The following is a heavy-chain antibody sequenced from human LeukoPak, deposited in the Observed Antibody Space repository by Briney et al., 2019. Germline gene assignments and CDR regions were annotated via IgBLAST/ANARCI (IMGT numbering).Heavy chain of an antibody. V-gene: IGHV1-69*15. J-gene: IGHJ3*02. Sequence: SSVKVSCKASGGTFSSYAISWVRQAPGQGLEWMGRIIPIFGTANYAQKFQGRVTITADESTRTAYMELSRLRSEDTAVYYCARDRTRYSYGPYDAFDIWGQGTMVTVST. CDR3: ARDRTRYSYGPYDAFDI. D-gene: IGHD5-18*01. CDR1: GGTFSSYA. CDR2: IIPIFGTA.